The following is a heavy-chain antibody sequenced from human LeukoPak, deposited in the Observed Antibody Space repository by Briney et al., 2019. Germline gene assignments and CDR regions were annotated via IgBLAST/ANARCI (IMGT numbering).Heavy chain of an antibody. V-gene: IGHV4-59*01. CDR1: GGSISSYY. CDR3: ARWVSDSSGYWGFYFDY. J-gene: IGHJ4*02. Sequence: SETLSLTCTVSGGSISSYYWSWIRQPPGKGLEWIGYIYYSGSTNYNPSLESRVTISVDTSKNQFSLKLSSVTAADTAVYYCARWVSDSSGYWGFYFDYWGQGTLVTVSS. CDR2: IYYSGST. D-gene: IGHD3-22*01.